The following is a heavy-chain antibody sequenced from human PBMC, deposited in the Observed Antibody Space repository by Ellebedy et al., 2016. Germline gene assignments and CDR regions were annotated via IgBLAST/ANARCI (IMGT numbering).Heavy chain of an antibody. CDR3: AKWNGGWYAFEV. V-gene: IGHV4-59*01. D-gene: IGHD6-19*01. J-gene: IGHJ3*01. Sequence: SETLSLTCTISGVSISNYHWNWIRRPPGKGLEWIGYVFHTGTTNYNPSLKSRVTMSVDTSKSQFSLRLTSVTAADTAVYYCAKWNGGWYAFEVWGQGTMVTVSS. CDR2: VFHTGTT. CDR1: GVSISNYH.